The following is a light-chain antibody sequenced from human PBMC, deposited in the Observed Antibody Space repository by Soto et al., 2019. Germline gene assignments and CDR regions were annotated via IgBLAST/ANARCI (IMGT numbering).Light chain of an antibody. J-gene: IGKJ1*01. CDR3: LQYYSYPQT. Sequence: PSTLSASVGDRVTITCRASQSMSRGLAWYQQKPGKAPNLLIYDASSLQSGVPSRFSGSGSGTEFSLAITSLQPEDFATYYCLQYYSYPQTFGQGTKVDIK. CDR2: DAS. CDR1: QSMSRG. V-gene: IGKV1-5*01.